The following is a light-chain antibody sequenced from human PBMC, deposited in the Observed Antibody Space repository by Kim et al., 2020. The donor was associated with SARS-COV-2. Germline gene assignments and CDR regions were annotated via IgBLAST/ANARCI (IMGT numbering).Light chain of an antibody. V-gene: IGKV3-15*01. CDR3: HQYNDWPPGDT. CDR1: QSVSNN. Sequence: SPGERVTLSCSASQSVSNNLAWYQYKPGQPPRLLIYGASTRATGIPARFSGSGSGTDFTLTVSSLQSEDFAIYYCHQYNDWPPGDTFGQGTKLEI. J-gene: IGKJ2*01. CDR2: GAS.